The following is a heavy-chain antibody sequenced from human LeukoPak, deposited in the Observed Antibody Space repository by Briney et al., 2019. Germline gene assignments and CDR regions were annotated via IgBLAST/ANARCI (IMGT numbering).Heavy chain of an antibody. V-gene: IGHV4-59*06. CDR1: GGSISSYY. J-gene: IGHJ4*02. CDR2: IYYSGNA. Sequence: PSETLSLTCTVPGGSISSYYWSWIRQPPGKGLEWIGYIYYSGNAYYNPSLKSRVTISVDTPNSQFSLKLSSVTAAGTAAYYCARSSRGTGDFDYWGQGTLVTVSS. D-gene: IGHD7-27*01. CDR3: ARSSRGTGDFDY.